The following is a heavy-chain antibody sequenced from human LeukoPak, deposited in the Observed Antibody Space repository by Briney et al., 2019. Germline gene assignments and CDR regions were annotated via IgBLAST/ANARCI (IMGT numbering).Heavy chain of an antibody. J-gene: IGHJ4*02. D-gene: IGHD1-1*01. CDR2: INPSGGGT. Sequence: ASVKVSCKASGYTFTSYYIHWVRQAPGQGLEWIGIINPSGGGTSYAQKFQGRVTMTRDTSTSTVYMELSSLRSEDTAVYYCARDSRYSYYFDYWGQGTLVTVSS. V-gene: IGHV1-46*01. CDR1: GYTFTSYY. CDR3: ARDSRYSYYFDY.